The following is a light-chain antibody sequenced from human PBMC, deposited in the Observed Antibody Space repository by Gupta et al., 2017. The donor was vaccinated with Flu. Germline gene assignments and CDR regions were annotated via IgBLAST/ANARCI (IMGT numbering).Light chain of an antibody. CDR3: RQALQTPLT. J-gene: IGKJ4*01. CDR1: QSLLHSNGYNY. V-gene: IGKV2-28*01. Sequence: DLVMTQSPLSLPVTPGEPASISCRSSQSLLHSNGYNYLDWYLQKPGQSPQLLIYLGSNRASGVPDRFSGSGSGTDFTLKISRGEAEDVGVYYSRQALQTPLTFGGGTKVEIK. CDR2: LGS.